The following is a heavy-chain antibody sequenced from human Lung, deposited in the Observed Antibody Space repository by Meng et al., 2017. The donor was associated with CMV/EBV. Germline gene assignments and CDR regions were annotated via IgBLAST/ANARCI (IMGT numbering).Heavy chain of an antibody. Sequence: GGSXRLXCQGSGSSFTTYWIGWVRQLPGKGLEWMGIIYLGDSDTRYSPSFQGQVTISADKSNTTAYLQWSSLKASDTAMYYCARSDDFWSGYNNWGQGKLVTVSS. CDR2: IYLGDSDT. D-gene: IGHD3-3*01. CDR1: GSSFTTYW. V-gene: IGHV5-51*01. J-gene: IGHJ4*02. CDR3: ARSDDFWSGYNN.